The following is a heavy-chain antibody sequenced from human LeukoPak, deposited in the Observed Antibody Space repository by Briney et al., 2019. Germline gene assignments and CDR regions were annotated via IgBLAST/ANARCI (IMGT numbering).Heavy chain of an antibody. D-gene: IGHD2-15*01. CDR3: AGGVVVAATDGRWYFDY. CDR1: GGSISSYY. J-gene: IGHJ4*02. V-gene: IGHV4-4*07. Sequence: SETLSLTCTVSGGSISSYYWSWIRQPAGKGLEWIGRIYTSGSTNYNPSLKSRVTMSVDTSKNQFSLKLSSVTAADTAVYYCAGGVVVAATDGRWYFDYWGQGTLVTVSS. CDR2: IYTSGST.